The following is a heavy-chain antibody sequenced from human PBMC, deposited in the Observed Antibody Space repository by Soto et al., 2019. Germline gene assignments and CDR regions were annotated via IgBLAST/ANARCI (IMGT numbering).Heavy chain of an antibody. D-gene: IGHD6-19*01. J-gene: IGHJ4*02. Sequence: PXGSLRLSCAAAGFTFSSYDMHWVRQAPGKGLEWVAVISYDGSNKYYADSVKGRFTISRDNSKNTLYLQMSSLRAEDTAVYYCARDSSGWSLFDYWGQGTLVTVSS. V-gene: IGHV3-30-3*01. CDR2: ISYDGSNK. CDR3: ARDSSGWSLFDY. CDR1: GFTFSSYD.